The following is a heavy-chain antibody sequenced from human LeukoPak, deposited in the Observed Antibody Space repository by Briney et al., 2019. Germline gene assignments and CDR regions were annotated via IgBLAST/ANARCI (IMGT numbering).Heavy chain of an antibody. CDR1: GGSFGNYY. D-gene: IGHD3-10*01. CDR2: IYTSGST. Sequence: SETLSLTCTVSGGSFGNYYWSWIRQPAGKGLEWIGHIYTSGSTGYNPSLKSRVTMSVDTSKKQFSPYLSSVTAADTAVYYCARGRFGDYCLDVWGKGTTVTVSS. CDR3: ARGRFGDYCLDV. V-gene: IGHV4-4*07. J-gene: IGHJ6*03.